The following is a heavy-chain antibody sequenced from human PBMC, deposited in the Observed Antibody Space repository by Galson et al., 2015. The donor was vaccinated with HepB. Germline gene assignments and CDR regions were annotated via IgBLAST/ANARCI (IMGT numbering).Heavy chain of an antibody. Sequence: SLRLSCAASGFTFNRFGMHWVRQAPGKGLEWVAVMWYDGSEKYYASSVKGRFSISRDNSRNTLYLQMNSLRAEDTAIYYCARDLALGTTIISDYWGQGTLVTVSS. CDR3: ARDLALGTTIISDY. D-gene: IGHD1-7*01. J-gene: IGHJ4*02. CDR2: MWYDGSEK. CDR1: GFTFNRFG. V-gene: IGHV3-33*01.